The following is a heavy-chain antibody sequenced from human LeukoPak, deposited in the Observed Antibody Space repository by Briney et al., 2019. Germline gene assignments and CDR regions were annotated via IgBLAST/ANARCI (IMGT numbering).Heavy chain of an antibody. V-gene: IGHV3-7*03. Sequence: GGSLRLSCAASGFTFSSYWMSWVRQAPGKGLEWVANIEQDGSEKYYVDSVKGRFTISRDNSKNTLYLQMNSLRAEDTAVYYCAHFSSSWRIDYWGQGTLVTVSS. J-gene: IGHJ4*02. CDR2: IEQDGSEK. CDR3: AHFSSSWRIDY. D-gene: IGHD6-13*01. CDR1: GFTFSSYW.